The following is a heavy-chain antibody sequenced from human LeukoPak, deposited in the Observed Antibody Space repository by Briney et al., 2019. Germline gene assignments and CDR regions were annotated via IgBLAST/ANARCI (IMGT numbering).Heavy chain of an antibody. CDR2: IIPIFGTA. CDR1: GGTFSSYA. D-gene: IGHD6-6*01. Sequence: ASVKVSCKASGGTFSSYAISWVRQAPGQGLELMGGIIPIFGTANYAQKFQGRVTITAGESTSTAYMELSSLRSEDTAVYYCARDSAVIAALPWFDPWGQGTLVAVSS. CDR3: ARDSAVIAALPWFDP. J-gene: IGHJ5*02. V-gene: IGHV1-69*13.